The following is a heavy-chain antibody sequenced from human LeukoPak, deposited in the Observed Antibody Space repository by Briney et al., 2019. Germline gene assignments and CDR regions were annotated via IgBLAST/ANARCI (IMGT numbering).Heavy chain of an antibody. CDR3: ARGAGTTVYYIDV. Sequence: PGGSLRLSCAASGFTFRTFPMHWVRQAPGQGLQWVAVIGNDGYNKYYSDSVRGRFTISRDNSENTLSLQMDSLTTEDTALYYCARGAGTTVYYIDVWGKGTTVTVSS. J-gene: IGHJ6*03. CDR2: IGNDGYNK. V-gene: IGHV3-30*01. CDR1: GFTFRTFP. D-gene: IGHD1-7*01.